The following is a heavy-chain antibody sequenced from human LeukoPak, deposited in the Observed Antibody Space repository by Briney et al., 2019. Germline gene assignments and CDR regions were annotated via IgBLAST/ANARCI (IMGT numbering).Heavy chain of an antibody. CDR1: GGSMRNYY. J-gene: IGHJ4*02. V-gene: IGHV4-59*01. CDR2: TYDSGSS. D-gene: IGHD2-2*01. Sequence: SEALSLTCAVSGGSMRNYYWSWIRQPPGKGLEWIGYTYDSGSSSYNPSLRSRVSISIDTSKNQFSLNLSSVTAADTAVYYCARGWASSWYYFDFWGQGTLVTVSS. CDR3: ARGWASSWYYFDF.